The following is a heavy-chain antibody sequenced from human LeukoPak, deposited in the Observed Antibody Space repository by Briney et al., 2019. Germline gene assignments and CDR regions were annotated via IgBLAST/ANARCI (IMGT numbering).Heavy chain of an antibody. CDR3: ATSSSSYRTHDAFDI. CDR2: IYYSGST. Sequence: SETLSLTCTVSGGSISSSSYYWGWIRQPPGKGLEWIGSIYYSGSTYYNPSLKSRVTISVDTSKDQFSLKLSSVTAADTAVYYCATSSSSYRTHDAFDIWGQGTMVTVSS. D-gene: IGHD6-13*01. V-gene: IGHV4-39*07. CDR1: GGSISSSSYY. J-gene: IGHJ3*02.